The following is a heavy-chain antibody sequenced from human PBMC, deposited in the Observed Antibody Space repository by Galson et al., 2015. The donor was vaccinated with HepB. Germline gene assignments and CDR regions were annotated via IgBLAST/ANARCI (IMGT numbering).Heavy chain of an antibody. D-gene: IGHD3-16*02. CDR1: GFTFSSYA. Sequence: SLRLSCAASGFTFSSYAMSWVRQAPGKGLEWVSAIGGSGGSTYYADSVKGRFTISRDNSKNTLYLQMNSLRAEDTAVYYCAKQGLRLGELSLGRDWGQGTLVTVSS. CDR2: IGGSGGST. V-gene: IGHV3-23*01. CDR3: AKQGLRLGELSLGRD. J-gene: IGHJ4*02.